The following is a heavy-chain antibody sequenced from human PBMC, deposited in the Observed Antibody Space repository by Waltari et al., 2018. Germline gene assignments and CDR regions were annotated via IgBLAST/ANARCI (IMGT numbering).Heavy chain of an antibody. CDR3: ARVYCSGGSCYDAFDI. CDR2: INHSGST. Sequence: QVQLQQWGAGLLKPSEPLSLTCAVYGVSFSGYYWRWIRQPPGKGLEWIGEINHSGSTNYNPSLKSRVTISVDTSKNQFSLKLSSVTAADTAVYYCARVYCSGGSCYDAFDIWGQGTMVTVSS. V-gene: IGHV4-34*01. D-gene: IGHD2-15*01. J-gene: IGHJ3*02. CDR1: GVSFSGYY.